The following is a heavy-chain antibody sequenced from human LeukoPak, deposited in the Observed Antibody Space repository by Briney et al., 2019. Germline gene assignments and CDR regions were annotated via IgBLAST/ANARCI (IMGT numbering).Heavy chain of an antibody. CDR2: IHHSGST. D-gene: IGHD2-2*01. CDR1: VESFSDHY. Sequence: SETLSLTCAVYVESFSDHYWTWIRQPPGKGLEWIGEIHHSGSTTYRLSLKSRVTISVDRSKNQFSLKLASVTAADTAVYYCARSPATSWSNFDYWGQGSLVTVSS. CDR3: ARSPATSWSNFDY. J-gene: IGHJ4*02. V-gene: IGHV4-34*01.